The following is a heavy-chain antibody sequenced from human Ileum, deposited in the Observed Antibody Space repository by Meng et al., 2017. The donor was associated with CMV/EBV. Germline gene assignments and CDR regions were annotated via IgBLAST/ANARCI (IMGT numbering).Heavy chain of an antibody. V-gene: IGHV3-23*03. D-gene: IGHD3-22*01. CDR1: GFTFCTYA. CDR3: AKDLDSSGYYSNWLDP. Sequence: GFTFCTYAMHWVRHAPGKGVEWVSLIDTGGSSTYYADSVKGRFTISRDNSKNTLYLQMNSLRAEDTAVYYCAKDLDSSGYYSNWLDPWGQGTLVTVSS. J-gene: IGHJ5*02. CDR2: IDTGGSST.